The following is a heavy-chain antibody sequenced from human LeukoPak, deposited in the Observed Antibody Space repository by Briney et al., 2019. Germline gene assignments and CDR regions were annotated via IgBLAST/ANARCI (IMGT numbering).Heavy chain of an antibody. CDR1: GFTFSNYE. V-gene: IGHV3-33*03. D-gene: IGHD1-26*01. J-gene: IGHJ4*02. CDR3: AKPSVSGNYPYYFDY. CDR2: IWYDGSKK. Sequence: GGSLRLSCAASGFTFSNYEMNWVRQAPGKGLEWVAGIWYDGSKKYYADSVKGRFTISRDESKNTLYLQINSLRAEDTALYYCAKPSVSGNYPYYFDYWGQGTLVTVSS.